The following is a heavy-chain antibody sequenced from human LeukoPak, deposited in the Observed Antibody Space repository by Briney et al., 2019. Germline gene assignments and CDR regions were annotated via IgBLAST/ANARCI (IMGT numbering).Heavy chain of an antibody. J-gene: IGHJ4*02. D-gene: IGHD6-6*01. Sequence: GGSLRLSCAASGFTFSSYGMHWVRQAPGKGLEWVPVIWYDGSNKYYADSVKGRFTISRDNSKNTLYLQMNSLRAEDTAVYYCAKASQGTEYSSSSSYFDYWGQGTLVTVSS. CDR2: IWYDGSNK. CDR1: GFTFSSYG. V-gene: IGHV3-33*06. CDR3: AKASQGTEYSSSSSYFDY.